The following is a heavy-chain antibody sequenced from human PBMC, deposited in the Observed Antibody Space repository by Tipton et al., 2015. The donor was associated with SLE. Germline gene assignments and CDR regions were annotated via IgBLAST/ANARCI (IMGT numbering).Heavy chain of an antibody. CDR1: GGSISSYY. V-gene: IGHV4-59*08. CDR2: MYYSGST. Sequence: TLSLTYTVSGGSISSYYWSWIRQPPGKGLEWIGYMYYSGSTNYNPSLKSRVTMSVDTSKNQFSLKLSSVTAADTAVYYCARHDGYYDRTFQHWGQGTLVTVSS. J-gene: IGHJ1*01. D-gene: IGHD3-22*01. CDR3: ARHDGYYDRTFQH.